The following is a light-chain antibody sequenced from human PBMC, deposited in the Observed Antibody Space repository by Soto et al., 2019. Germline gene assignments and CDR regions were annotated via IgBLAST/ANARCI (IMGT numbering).Light chain of an antibody. Sequence: DIQMTQSPSSLSASVGDGVTITCRASQSISNYVNWYQQKPGKAPKLLIYAASRLQSGVPSRFSGTGSRTDFTRTISSLQPEDFATYYCQETFSTPAFTFGGGNKGEI. V-gene: IGKV1-39*01. J-gene: IGKJ4*01. CDR1: QSISNY. CDR3: QETFSTPAFT. CDR2: AAS.